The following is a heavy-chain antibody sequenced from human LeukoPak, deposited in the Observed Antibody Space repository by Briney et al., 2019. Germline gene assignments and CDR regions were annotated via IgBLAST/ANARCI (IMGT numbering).Heavy chain of an antibody. CDR2: ISCSSSYI. D-gene: IGHD3-10*01. J-gene: IGHJ4*02. Sequence: GGSLRLSCAASGFTFSSYSMNWVRQAPGKGLEWVSSISCSSSYIYYADSVKGRFTISRDNAKNSLYLQMNSLRAEDTAVYYCARAWFGEFPFDYWGQGTLVTVSS. V-gene: IGHV3-21*01. CDR1: GFTFSSYS. CDR3: ARAWFGEFPFDY.